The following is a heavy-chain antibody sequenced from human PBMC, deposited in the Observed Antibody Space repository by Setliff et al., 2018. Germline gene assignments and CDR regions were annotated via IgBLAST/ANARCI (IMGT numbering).Heavy chain of an antibody. Sequence: SVKVSCKASGGTFSSYGISWVRQAPGQGLEWLGGTIPNFGTTNYAQEFQGRVTITTDESTSTAYMELSSLRFEDTAVYYCAREGVDTRSSTDYRYYMDLWGKGTTVTVSS. D-gene: IGHD5-18*01. CDR3: AREGVDTRSSTDYRYYMDL. CDR2: TIPNFGTT. J-gene: IGHJ6*03. V-gene: IGHV1-69*05. CDR1: GGTFSSYG.